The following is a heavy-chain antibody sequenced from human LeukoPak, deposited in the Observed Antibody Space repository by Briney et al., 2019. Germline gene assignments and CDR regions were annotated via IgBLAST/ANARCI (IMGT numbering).Heavy chain of an antibody. CDR2: IKQDGSEK. CDR3: ARDGGGYSYGYSDY. V-gene: IGHV3-7*03. D-gene: IGHD5-18*01. J-gene: IGHJ4*02. Sequence: GGSLRLSCAASGFTFSSYWMSWVHQAPGKGLEWVANIKQDGSEKYYVDSVKGRFTISRDNAKNSLYLQMNSLRAEDTAVYYCARDGGGYSYGYSDYWGQGTLVTVSS. CDR1: GFTFSSYW.